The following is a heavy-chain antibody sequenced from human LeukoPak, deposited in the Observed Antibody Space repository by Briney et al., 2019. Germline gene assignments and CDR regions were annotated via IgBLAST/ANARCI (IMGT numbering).Heavy chain of an antibody. D-gene: IGHD4-23*01. Sequence: ASVKVSCKASGYTFTGYYMHWVRQAPGQGLEWMGWINPNSGGTNYAQKFQGRVTMTRDTSISTAYMELSRLRSDDTAVYYCARSTVVMGVYFQHWGQGTLVTVSS. CDR2: INPNSGGT. V-gene: IGHV1-2*02. CDR1: GYTFTGYY. CDR3: ARSTVVMGVYFQH. J-gene: IGHJ1*01.